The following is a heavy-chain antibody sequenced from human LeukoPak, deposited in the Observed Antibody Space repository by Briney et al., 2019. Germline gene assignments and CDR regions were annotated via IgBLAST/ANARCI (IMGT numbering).Heavy chain of an antibody. CDR3: TTAPYYDFWNGYNPGYYYYGMDV. D-gene: IGHD3-3*01. CDR2: IKSKTDGGTT. Sequence: GGSLRLSCAASGFTFSNAWMSWVRQAPGKGLEWVGRIKSKTDGGTTDYAAPVKGRFTISRDDSKNTLYLQMNSLKTEDTAVYYCTTAPYYDFWNGYNPGYYYYGMDVWGQGTTVTVSS. CDR1: GFTFSNAW. V-gene: IGHV3-15*01. J-gene: IGHJ6*02.